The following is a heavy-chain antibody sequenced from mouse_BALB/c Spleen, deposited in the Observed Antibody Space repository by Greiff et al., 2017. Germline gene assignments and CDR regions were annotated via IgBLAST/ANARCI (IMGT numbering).Heavy chain of an antibody. Sequence: QVTLKVCGPGILQPSQTLSLTCSFSGFSLSTSGMSVGWIRQPSGKGLEWLAHIWWNDDKYYNPALKSRLTISKDTSNNQVFLKIASVVTADTATYYCARRWDYAMDYWGQGTSVTVSS. D-gene: IGHD1-1*02. CDR1: GFSLSTSGMS. V-gene: IGHV8-8*01. CDR3: ARRWDYAMDY. J-gene: IGHJ4*01. CDR2: IWWNDDK.